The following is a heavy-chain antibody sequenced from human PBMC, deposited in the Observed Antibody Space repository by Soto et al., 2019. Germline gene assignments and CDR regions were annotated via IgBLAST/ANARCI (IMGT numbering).Heavy chain of an antibody. CDR2: IYHSGST. J-gene: IGHJ6*02. V-gene: IGHV4-30-2*01. CDR1: GGSINSGGDS. D-gene: IGHD5-12*01. Sequence: PSETRSLTCAVSGGSINSGGDSWSWFRQPPGKGLEWIGYIYHSGSTYYNTSLKSRVTISVDRSKNQFSLKLSSVTAADTAVYYCARRRGFPYYYGMDVRGQGTTVT. CDR3: ARRRGFPYYYGMDV.